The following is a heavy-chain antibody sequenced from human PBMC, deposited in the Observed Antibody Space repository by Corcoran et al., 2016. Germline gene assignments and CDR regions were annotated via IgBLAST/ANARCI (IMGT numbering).Heavy chain of an antibody. D-gene: IGHD3-22*01. CDR2: IDWDDDK. Sequence: QVTLKESGPALVKPTQTLTLTCTFSGFSLSTSGMRVSWIRQPPGKALEWLARIDWDDDKFYSTSLKTRLTISKDTSKNQVVLTMTNMDPVDTAIYYCARMKGGYYDRGGYSYDAFDIWGQGTMVTVSS. J-gene: IGHJ3*02. CDR1: GFSLSTSGMR. V-gene: IGHV2-70*04. CDR3: ARMKGGYYDRGGYSYDAFDI.